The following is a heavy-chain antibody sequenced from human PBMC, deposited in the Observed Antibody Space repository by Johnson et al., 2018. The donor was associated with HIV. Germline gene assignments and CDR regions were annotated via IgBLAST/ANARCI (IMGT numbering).Heavy chain of an antibody. V-gene: IGHV3-30*02. CDR1: AFTFSSYA. CDR2: INYDGNNK. D-gene: IGHD1-1*01. J-gene: IGHJ3*02. CDR3: ANPTGSDAFDI. Sequence: VQLVESGGGVVQPGGSLRLSCAASAFTFSSYAIHWVRQAPGKGLEWVAFINYDGNNKYYADSVKGRFTISRDNSKNTLYLQMNSLRAEDTAVYYCANPTGSDAFDIWGQGTMVTVSS.